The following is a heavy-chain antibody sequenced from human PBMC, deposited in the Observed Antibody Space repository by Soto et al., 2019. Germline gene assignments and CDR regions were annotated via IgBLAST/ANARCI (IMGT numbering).Heavy chain of an antibody. CDR2: INSDGSST. CDR3: ARDPLEDYDSSGYLFDY. Sequence: GGSLRLSCAASGFTFSSYWMHWVRQAPGKGLVWVSRINSDGSSTSYADSVKGRFTISRDNAKNTLYLQMNSLRAEDTAVYYCARDPLEDYDSSGYLFDYWGQGTLVTVSS. V-gene: IGHV3-74*01. J-gene: IGHJ4*02. D-gene: IGHD3-22*01. CDR1: GFTFSSYW.